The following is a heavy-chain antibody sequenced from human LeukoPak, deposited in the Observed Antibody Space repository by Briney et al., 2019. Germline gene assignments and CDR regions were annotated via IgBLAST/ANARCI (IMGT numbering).Heavy chain of an antibody. CDR1: GFSFSDAW. Sequence: PGGPLRLSCAASGFSFSDAWMSWVRQIPGKGLEWVGRIESKTDGGTTDYAAPGKGRFTISRDDPTNSLYRHMKSLKPEDTAVYYCTTYGSGRKFDYWGQGILVTVSS. V-gene: IGHV3-15*04. D-gene: IGHD3-10*01. CDR2: IESKTDGGTT. J-gene: IGHJ4*02. CDR3: TTYGSGRKFDY.